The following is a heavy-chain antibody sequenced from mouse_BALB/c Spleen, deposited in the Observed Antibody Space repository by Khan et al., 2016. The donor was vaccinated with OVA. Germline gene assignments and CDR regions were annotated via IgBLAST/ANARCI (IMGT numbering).Heavy chain of an antibody. V-gene: IGHV2-3*01. CDR3: AKSFYSHYYAMDY. CDR2: IWGDGNT. CDR1: GFSLTTYG. D-gene: IGHD2-1*01. J-gene: IGHJ4*01. Sequence: VQLQESGPGLVAPSQSLSITCTVSGFSLTTYGVTWVRQTPGKGLEWLGVIWGDGNTDYHSALISRLRISKDDSESQVFLKLNSLQTDDTATYYCAKSFYSHYYAMDYWGQGTSVTVSS.